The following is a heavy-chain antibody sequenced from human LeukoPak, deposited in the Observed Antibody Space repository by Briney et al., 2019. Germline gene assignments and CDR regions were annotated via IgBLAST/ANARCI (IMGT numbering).Heavy chain of an antibody. CDR2: ISGSGGST. J-gene: IGHJ3*02. V-gene: IGHV3-23*01. CDR1: GFTFSSYA. Sequence: GGSLRLSCAASGFTFSSYAMSWVRQAPGKGLEWVSAISGSGGSTYYADSVKGRFTIPRDNSKNTLYLQMDSLRAEDTAVYYCAKETRPHVKGDAFDIWGQGTMVTVSS. CDR3: AKETRPHVKGDAFDI.